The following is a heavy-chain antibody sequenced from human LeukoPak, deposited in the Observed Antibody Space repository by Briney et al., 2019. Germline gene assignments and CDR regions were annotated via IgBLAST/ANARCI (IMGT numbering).Heavy chain of an antibody. CDR1: GGSISSYY. J-gene: IGHJ6*03. V-gene: IGHV4-59*01. Sequence: PSETLSLTCTVSGGSISSYYWSWIRQPPGKGLEWIGYIYYSGSTNYNPSIKSRVSISVDTSKNQFSLKLSSVTAADTAVYYCARHGRYSYGYGAWYYYYYMDVWGKGTTVTVSS. D-gene: IGHD5-18*01. CDR3: ARHGRYSYGYGAWYYYYYMDV. CDR2: IYYSGST.